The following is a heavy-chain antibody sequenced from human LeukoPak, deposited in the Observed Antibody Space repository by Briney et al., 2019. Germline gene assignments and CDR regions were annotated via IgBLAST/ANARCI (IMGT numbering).Heavy chain of an antibody. CDR3: ARDSGYSYGSAIYYYYYYMDV. CDR2: IKQDGSEK. J-gene: IGHJ6*03. Sequence: GGSLRLSCAASGFTFSNYWMSWVRQAPGKGLEWVANIKQDGSEKYYVDSVKGRFTISRDNAKNSLYLQMNSLRAEDTAVYYCARDSGYSYGSAIYYYYYYMDVWGKGTTVTVSS. V-gene: IGHV3-7*01. D-gene: IGHD5-18*01. CDR1: GFTFSNYW.